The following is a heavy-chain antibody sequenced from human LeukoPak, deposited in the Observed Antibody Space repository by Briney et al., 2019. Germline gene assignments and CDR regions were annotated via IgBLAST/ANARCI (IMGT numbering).Heavy chain of an antibody. V-gene: IGHV3-23*01. J-gene: IGHJ4*02. CDR2: IIGSSGTT. D-gene: IGHD1-26*01. CDR1: GFTLSNHA. Sequence: GGSLRLSCAASGFTLSNHAMSWVRQAPGKGLEWVSGIIGSSGTTYYADSVKGRFTISRDNSKNTLYLQMNSLRAEDTAVFYCAKTLSGTYYSGFDYWGQGTLVTVSS. CDR3: AKTLSGTYYSGFDY.